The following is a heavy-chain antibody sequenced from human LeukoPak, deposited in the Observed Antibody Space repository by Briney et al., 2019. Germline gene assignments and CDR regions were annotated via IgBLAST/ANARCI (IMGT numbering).Heavy chain of an antibody. CDR3: ARGKGWIDY. CDR1: GFTFSRYW. CDR2: INQDGGEK. V-gene: IGHV3-7*05. J-gene: IGHJ4*02. Sequence: GGSLRLSCAASGFTFSRYWMTWVRQSPGKGLEWVANINQDGGEKYYVDSVKGRFTISRDNAKNSLYLQMNSLTAEDTAVYYCARGKGWIDYWGQGTLVTVSS. D-gene: IGHD6-19*01.